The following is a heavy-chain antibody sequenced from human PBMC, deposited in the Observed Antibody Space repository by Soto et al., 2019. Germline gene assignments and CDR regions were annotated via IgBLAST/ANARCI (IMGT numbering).Heavy chain of an antibody. Sequence: ASVKVSCKASGYTFTDYFMHWVRQAPGQGLEWMGWISPNNGDTSSAQKFQGRVTMTRDTSINTDSMELSRLRSDDMAVYYCVRGGERNTSTTWKTPVDDWG. CDR2: ISPNNGDT. CDR3: VRGGERNTSTTWKTPVDD. CDR1: GYTFTDYF. D-gene: IGHD3-16*01. J-gene: IGHJ4*01. V-gene: IGHV1-2*02.